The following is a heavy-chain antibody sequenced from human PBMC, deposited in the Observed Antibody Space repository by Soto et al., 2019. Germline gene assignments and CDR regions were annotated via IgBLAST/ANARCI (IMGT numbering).Heavy chain of an antibody. D-gene: IGHD4-4*01. V-gene: IGHV3-9*01. CDR1: GFTFDDYA. Sequence: GGSLRLSCAASGFTFDDYAMHWVRQAPGKGLEWVSGISWNSGSIGYADSVKGRFTISRDSAKNSLYLQMNSLRAEDTALYYCAKDGSNYTPGYYYGMDVWGQGTTVTVSS. CDR2: ISWNSGSI. J-gene: IGHJ6*02. CDR3: AKDGSNYTPGYYYGMDV.